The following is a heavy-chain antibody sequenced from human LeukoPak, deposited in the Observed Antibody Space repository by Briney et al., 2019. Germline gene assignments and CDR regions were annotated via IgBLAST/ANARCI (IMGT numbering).Heavy chain of an antibody. CDR3: ARGYRHNWLDP. D-gene: IGHD1-14*01. CDR2: IYYSGST. J-gene: IGHJ5*02. Sequence: PGGSLRLSCAASGFSFSDAWMNWVRQPPGKGLEWIGYIYYSGSTNYNPSLKSRVTISVDTSKNQFSLKLSSVTAADTAVYYCARGYRHNWLDPWGQGTLVTVSS. CDR1: GFSFSDAW. V-gene: IGHV4-59*01.